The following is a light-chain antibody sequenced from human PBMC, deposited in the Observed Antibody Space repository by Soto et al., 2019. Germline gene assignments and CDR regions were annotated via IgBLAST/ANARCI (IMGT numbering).Light chain of an antibody. CDR1: SSNIRNNY. CDR3: GTWDSSLSALV. CDR2: DNN. V-gene: IGLV1-51*01. Sequence: QSVLTQPPSGSAAPGQKVTISCSGSSSNIRNNYVSWYRQLPGTAPKLLIYDNNKRPSGIPDRFSGSKSGTSATLGITGLQTGDEADYYCGTWDSSLSALVFGGGTKLTVL. J-gene: IGLJ2*01.